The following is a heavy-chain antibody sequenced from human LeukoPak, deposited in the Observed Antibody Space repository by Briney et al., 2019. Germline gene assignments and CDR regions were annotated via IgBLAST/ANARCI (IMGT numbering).Heavy chain of an antibody. J-gene: IGHJ3*02. CDR2: ISSSGSTI. CDR3: ARGRRRSYDAFDI. CDR1: GLTFSDYY. Sequence: GGSLRLSCAASGLTFSDYYMSWIRQAPGKGLEWASYISSSGSTIYYADSVKGRFTISRDNAKNSLYLQMNSLRAEDTAVYYCARGRRRSYDAFDIWGQGTMVTVSS. D-gene: IGHD1-26*01. V-gene: IGHV3-11*04.